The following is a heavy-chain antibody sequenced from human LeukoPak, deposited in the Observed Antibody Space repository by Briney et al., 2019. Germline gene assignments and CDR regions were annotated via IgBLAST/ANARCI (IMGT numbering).Heavy chain of an antibody. CDR3: GTGDPRFDY. CDR2: ISSGSSAI. J-gene: IGHJ4*02. D-gene: IGHD7-27*01. Sequence: GGSLRLSCAASGFSFSTYSMNWVRQAPGKELQWVSYISSGSSAIYYTDSVKGRFTITRDDAKNSVYLQMNSLRTEDTAVYYCGTGDPRFDYWGQGILVTVSS. CDR1: GFSFSTYS. V-gene: IGHV3-48*01.